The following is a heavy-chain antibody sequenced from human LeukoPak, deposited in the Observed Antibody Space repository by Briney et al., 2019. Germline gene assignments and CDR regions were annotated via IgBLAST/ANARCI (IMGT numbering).Heavy chain of an antibody. J-gene: IGHJ4*02. D-gene: IGHD1-20*01. CDR3: AREGEGITGNYFDY. Sequence: ASVKVSCKASGGTFSSYAISWVRRAPGQGLEWMGGIIPIFGTANYAQKFQGRVTITADKSTSTAYMELSSLRSEDTAVYYCAREGEGITGNYFDYWGQGTLVTVSS. V-gene: IGHV1-69*06. CDR2: IIPIFGTA. CDR1: GGTFSSYA.